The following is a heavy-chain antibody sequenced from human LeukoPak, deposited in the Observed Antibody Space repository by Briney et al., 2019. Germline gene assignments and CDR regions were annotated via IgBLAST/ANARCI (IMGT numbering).Heavy chain of an antibody. Sequence: SETLSLTCTVSGGSISSGNYYWSWIRQPPGKGLEWMGYIYYSGSTYYNPSLKSRVPIPIDTSNNQFSLKLSSVTAADTAVYYCARGERAFDIWGQGTMVTVSS. V-gene: IGHV4-30-4*08. CDR1: GGSISSGNYY. J-gene: IGHJ3*02. CDR3: ARGERAFDI. D-gene: IGHD1-1*01. CDR2: IYYSGST.